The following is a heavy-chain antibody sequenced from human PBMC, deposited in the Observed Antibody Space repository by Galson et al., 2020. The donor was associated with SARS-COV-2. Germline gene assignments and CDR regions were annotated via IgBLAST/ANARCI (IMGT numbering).Heavy chain of an antibody. CDR2: ISHSRGT. CDR3: ARLHYGEYAPEAFDI. D-gene: IGHD4-17*01. CDR1: GTSISSGSYS. Sequence: TLSLTCAVSGTSISSGSYSWNRIRQQPGKGLEWIGYISHSRGTYYNPSLKSRVTISGDRSKNQFSLRLSSVTAADTAVYYCARLHYGEYAPEAFDIWGPGTRVTVAS. V-gene: IGHV4-30-2*01. J-gene: IGHJ3*02.